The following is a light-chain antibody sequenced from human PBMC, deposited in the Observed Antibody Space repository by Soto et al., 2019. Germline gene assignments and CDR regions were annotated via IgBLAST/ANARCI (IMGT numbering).Light chain of an antibody. V-gene: IGKV1-5*03. CDR3: QQYRDNWT. J-gene: IGKJ1*01. Sequence: DIQMTQSPSTLSASVGDRVTITCRASQSISSWLAWYQQKPGTAPKLLIYKASTLQSGVPSRFSGSGSGTEFTLTISSLQHDDSATYYCQQYRDNWTFGQGTKVEIK. CDR2: KAS. CDR1: QSISSW.